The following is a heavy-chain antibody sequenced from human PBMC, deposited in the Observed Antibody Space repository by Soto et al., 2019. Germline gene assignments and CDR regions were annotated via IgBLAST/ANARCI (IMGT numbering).Heavy chain of an antibody. V-gene: IGHV3-23*01. CDR1: GFTFSSYA. J-gene: IGHJ4*02. Sequence: GGSLGLSCAASGFTFSSYAMNWVRQTPGKGLEWVSAIGRGGDSAYYADSVKGRFTISRDNSRNTLSLQMNSLRAEDTAVYYCAKPRGYCSSVTCYKDNTFFDYGGLETLVTVSS. D-gene: IGHD2-2*02. CDR3: AKPRGYCSSVTCYKDNTFFDY. CDR2: IGRGGDSA.